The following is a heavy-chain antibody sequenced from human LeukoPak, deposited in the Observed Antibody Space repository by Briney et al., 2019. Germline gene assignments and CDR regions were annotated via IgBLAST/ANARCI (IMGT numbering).Heavy chain of an antibody. Sequence: GGSLRLSCAASGFTFSDYAMTWVRQAPGKGLEWVSAIPGSGDSTYHADSVKGRFTISRDNSENTLYLQMNSLRADDTAVYYCAKDLYYYETNDWGQGTLVTVSS. CDR2: IPGSGDST. V-gene: IGHV3-23*01. CDR1: GFTFSDYA. D-gene: IGHD3-22*01. J-gene: IGHJ1*01. CDR3: AKDLYYYETND.